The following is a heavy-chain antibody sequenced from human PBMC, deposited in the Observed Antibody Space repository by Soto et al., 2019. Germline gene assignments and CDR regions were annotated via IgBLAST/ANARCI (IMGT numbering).Heavy chain of an antibody. D-gene: IGHD6-13*01. Sequence: EVQLLESGGGFVQPGGSLRLSCAASGFTFTNYALSWVRQAPGKGREWVSTIGGGSGSTSYADSVKGRFSISRENSKNTLYLQMSSLRAEDTALYYCATLMYSTSWYYFVSWGQGTLVTVSS. CDR3: ATLMYSTSWYYFVS. CDR1: GFTFTNYA. J-gene: IGHJ4*02. CDR2: IGGGSGST. V-gene: IGHV3-23*01.